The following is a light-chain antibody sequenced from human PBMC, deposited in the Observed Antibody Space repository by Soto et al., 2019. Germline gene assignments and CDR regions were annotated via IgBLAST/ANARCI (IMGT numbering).Light chain of an antibody. CDR3: QQYNSYPMYT. V-gene: IGKV1-5*01. Sequence: DIRMTQSPSTLSASVGDRVTITCRASQSISSWLAWYQQKPGKAPKLLIYDASSLESGVPSRFSGSRSGTEFTLTISSLQPDDFATYYCQQYNSYPMYTFGQGTKLEIK. J-gene: IGKJ2*01. CDR1: QSISSW. CDR2: DAS.